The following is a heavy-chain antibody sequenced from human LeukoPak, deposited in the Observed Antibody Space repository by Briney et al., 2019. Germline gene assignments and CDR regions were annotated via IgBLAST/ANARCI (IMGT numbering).Heavy chain of an antibody. J-gene: IGHJ4*02. CDR3: ASTASLDN. V-gene: IGHV3-7*01. Sequence: GGSLRLSRAASGFTFSSYWMCWVRQAPGKGLEWVACIKQDGSEKYYVDSVKGRFTISRDNAKSSLSLQASSLRAEDTAVYYCASTASLDNWGQGALVTVSS. CDR1: GFTFSSYW. CDR2: IKQDGSEK. D-gene: IGHD4-17*01.